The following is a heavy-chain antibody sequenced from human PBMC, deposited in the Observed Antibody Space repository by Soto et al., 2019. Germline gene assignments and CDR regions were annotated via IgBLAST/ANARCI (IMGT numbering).Heavy chain of an antibody. J-gene: IGHJ4*02. D-gene: IGHD4-17*01. V-gene: IGHV4-39*01. CDR1: GCSISRSSYY. CDR3: ARHDYGGFGL. Sequence: QLQLQESGPGLVKPSETLSLTCTVSGCSISRSSYYWGWIRQPPGKGLEWIGSIYYSASTYDHPSLKSPVTISVDTSKTQFSLRLSSVNAADTAVKYCARHDYGGFGLWGQGTLVTVSS. CDR2: IYYSAST.